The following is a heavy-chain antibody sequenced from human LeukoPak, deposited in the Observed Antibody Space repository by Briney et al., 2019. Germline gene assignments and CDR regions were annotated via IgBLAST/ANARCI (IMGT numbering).Heavy chain of an antibody. V-gene: IGHV4-30-2*05. J-gene: IGHJ4*02. D-gene: IGHD3-10*01. Sequence: SETLSLTCTVSGGSISSGGYYWSWIRQPPGKGLEWIGYIYHSGATYYNPSLKSRLTISADTSKNQFSLKLGSVTAADTAVYYCARETHDPTLVRGVVDYWGRGTLVTVSS. CDR1: GGSISSGGYY. CDR3: ARETHDPTLVRGVVDY. CDR2: IYHSGAT.